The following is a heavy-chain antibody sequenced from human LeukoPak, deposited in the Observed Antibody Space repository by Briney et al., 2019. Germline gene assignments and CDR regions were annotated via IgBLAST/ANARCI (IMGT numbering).Heavy chain of an antibody. V-gene: IGHV4-39*07. Sequence: SETLSLTCTVSGGSISSSSYYWGWICQPPGKGLEWIGSIYYSGSTYYNPSLKSRVTISVDTSKNQFSLKLSSVTAADTAVYYCARAVAGPFDYWGQGTLVTVSS. CDR3: ARAVAGPFDY. J-gene: IGHJ4*02. CDR1: GGSISSSSYY. D-gene: IGHD6-19*01. CDR2: IYYSGST.